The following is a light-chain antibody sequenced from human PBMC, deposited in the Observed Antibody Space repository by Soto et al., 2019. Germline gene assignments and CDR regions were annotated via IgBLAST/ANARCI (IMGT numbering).Light chain of an antibody. CDR2: GNN. Sequence: QSVLTQPPSVSGAPGQRVTISCTGSSSNIGAGYDVHWYQQLPGTAPKLLLYGNNYRPSGVPDRFSGSKSGTSASLAITGLQTEDEADYYCQSFDTSLSGSYVFGTGTKVTVL. J-gene: IGLJ1*01. CDR3: QSFDTSLSGSYV. V-gene: IGLV1-40*01. CDR1: SSNIGAGYD.